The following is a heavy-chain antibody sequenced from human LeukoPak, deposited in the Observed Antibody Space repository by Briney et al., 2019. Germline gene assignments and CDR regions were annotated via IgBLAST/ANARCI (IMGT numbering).Heavy chain of an antibody. D-gene: IGHD2-15*01. CDR2: ISSSGSTI. V-gene: IGHV3-48*03. CDR1: GFTFSSYE. CDR3: ASLKWGSGPDY. J-gene: IGHJ4*02. Sequence: GGSLRLSCAASGFTFSSYEMNWVRQAPGKGLEWVSYISSSGSTIYYADSVKGRFTISRDNAKNSLYLQMNSLRAEDTAVYYCASLKWGSGPDYWGQGTLVTASS.